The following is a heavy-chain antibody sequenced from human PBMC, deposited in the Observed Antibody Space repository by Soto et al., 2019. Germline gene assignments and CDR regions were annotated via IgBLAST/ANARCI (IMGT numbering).Heavy chain of an antibody. V-gene: IGHV3-30-3*01. D-gene: IGHD6-19*01. CDR1: GFTFSSYA. J-gene: IGHJ4*02. Sequence: QVQLVESGGGVVQPGRSLRLSCAASGFTFSSYAMHWVRQAPGKGLEWVAVISYDGSNKYYADSVKGRFTISRDDSKNTLYLQMNSLRAEDTAVYYCARDLASPSQSPPPNIAVSGACDYWGQGTPVTVSS. CDR2: ISYDGSNK. CDR3: ARDLASPSQSPPPNIAVSGACDY.